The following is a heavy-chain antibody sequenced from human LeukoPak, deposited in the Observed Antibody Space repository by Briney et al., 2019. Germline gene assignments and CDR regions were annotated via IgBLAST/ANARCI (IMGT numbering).Heavy chain of an antibody. D-gene: IGHD2-2*01. CDR1: GFTFSSYA. J-gene: IGHJ4*02. V-gene: IGHV3-7*01. CDR3: ARGVRLTIVVVPAAGWNY. CDR2: IKQDGSEK. Sequence: GGSLRLSCAAPGFTFSSYAMSWVRQAPGKGLEWVANIKQDGSEKYYVDSVKGRFTISRDNAKNSLYLQMNSLRAEDTAVYYCARGVRLTIVVVPAAGWNYWGQGTLVTVSS.